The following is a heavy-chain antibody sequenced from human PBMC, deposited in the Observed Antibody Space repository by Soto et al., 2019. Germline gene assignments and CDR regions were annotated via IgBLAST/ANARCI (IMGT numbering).Heavy chain of an antibody. J-gene: IGHJ4*02. CDR1: GFTFSSYA. CDR3: AKRRTYSSSWYEDY. Sequence: EVQLLESGGGLVQPGGSLRLSCAASGFTFSSYAMSWVRQAPGKGLEWVSAISGSGGSTYYADSVKGRFTISRGNSKNTLYLQMNSLRAEDTAVYYCAKRRTYSSSWYEDYWGQGTLVTVSS. V-gene: IGHV3-23*01. D-gene: IGHD6-13*01. CDR2: ISGSGGST.